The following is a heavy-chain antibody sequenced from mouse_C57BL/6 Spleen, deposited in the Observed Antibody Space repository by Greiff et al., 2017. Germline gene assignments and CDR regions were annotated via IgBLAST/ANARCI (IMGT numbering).Heavy chain of an antibody. CDR3: TYYSNYVPYYAMDY. V-gene: IGHV14-1*01. D-gene: IGHD2-5*01. CDR1: GFNIKDYY. Sequence: EVQLQQSGAELVRPGASVKLSCTASGFNIKDYYMHWVKQSPEQGLEWIGRIDPEDGDTEYAPKFQGKATMTADTSPNTAYLQLSSLTSEDTAVYYCTYYSNYVPYYAMDYWGQGTSVTVSS. CDR2: IDPEDGDT. J-gene: IGHJ4*01.